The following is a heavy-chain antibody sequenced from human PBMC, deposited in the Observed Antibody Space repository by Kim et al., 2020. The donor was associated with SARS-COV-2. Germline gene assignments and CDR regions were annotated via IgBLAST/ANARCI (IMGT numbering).Heavy chain of an antibody. CDR2: ISYSVAT. J-gene: IGHJ4*02. CDR3: ARRVDTSLAAGASFDY. V-gene: IGHV4-39*01. D-gene: IGHD5-18*01. CDR1: GDSISSSNYY. Sequence: SETLSLTCTVSGDSISSSNYYWGWIRQPPGKGLDWIGSISYSVATFYNRSLKSRVTISVDTSKNQISLKLSSVTAADTAVYYCARRVDTSLAAGASFDYWGQETLVTVSS.